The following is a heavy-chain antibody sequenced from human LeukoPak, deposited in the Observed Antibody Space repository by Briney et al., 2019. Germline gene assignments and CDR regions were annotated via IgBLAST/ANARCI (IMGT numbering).Heavy chain of an antibody. CDR3: ARHYYDTSGYFDY. Sequence: GESLKISCKASGDNFSTYWISWVRQMPGKGLEWMGIVYPGDSESRYSPSFQGQVTMSADKSINTAYLQWSSLKASDTAMYYCARHYYDTSGYFDYWGQGTLVTVSS. D-gene: IGHD3-22*01. J-gene: IGHJ4*02. CDR1: GDNFSTYW. CDR2: VYPGDSES. V-gene: IGHV5-51*01.